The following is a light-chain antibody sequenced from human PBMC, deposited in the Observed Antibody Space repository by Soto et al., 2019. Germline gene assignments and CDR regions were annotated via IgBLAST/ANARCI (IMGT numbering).Light chain of an antibody. J-gene: IGKJ5*01. V-gene: IGKV1-5*03. CDR2: KAS. CDR1: QSINSW. Sequence: DIQMTQSPSTLSASVGDRVTITCRASQSINSWLAWYQQKPGKAPKLLIYKASGLESGVPSRFSGSGSGTDFTFTISSLQPEDIATYYCQQYDNLPLTFGQGTRLEIK. CDR3: QQYDNLPLT.